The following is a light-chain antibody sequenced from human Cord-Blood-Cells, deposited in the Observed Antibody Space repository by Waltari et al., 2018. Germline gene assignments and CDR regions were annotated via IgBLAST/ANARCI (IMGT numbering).Light chain of an antibody. Sequence: QSVLTQPPSVSGAPGQRVTISCTGSSPNTGAGYVAHWYQQLPGTAPKLLIYGNSNRPSGVPDRFSGSKSGTSASLAITGLQAEDEADYYCQSYDSSLSGSGVFGTGTKVTVL. CDR1: SPNTGAGYV. CDR3: QSYDSSLSGSGV. CDR2: GNS. J-gene: IGLJ1*01. V-gene: IGLV1-40*01.